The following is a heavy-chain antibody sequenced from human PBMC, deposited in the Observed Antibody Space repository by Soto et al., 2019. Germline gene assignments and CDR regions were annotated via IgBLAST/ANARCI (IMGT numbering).Heavy chain of an antibody. D-gene: IGHD1-1*01. CDR1: GGSFRSYY. J-gene: IGHJ6*01. Sequence: SETLSLTCGVYGGSFRSYYWIWVRQPPGKGLEWIGEVNHSGSATYNPSLQSRVSISLDTSNNHFSLKLTSVTAAETPCCFRARAERFPMPGYGPRGQG. CDR2: VNHSGSA. CDR3: ARAERFPMPGYGP. V-gene: IGHV4-34*01.